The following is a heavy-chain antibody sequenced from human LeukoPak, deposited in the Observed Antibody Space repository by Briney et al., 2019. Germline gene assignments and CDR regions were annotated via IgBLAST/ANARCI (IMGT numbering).Heavy chain of an antibody. D-gene: IGHD2-2*01. CDR2: IKQDGSE. CDR3: ARSRYIVVPWDY. Sequence: PGGSLRLSCAASGFTFSSYWMSWVRQAPGKGLEWVAHIKQDGSEYYVDSVKGRLTISRDNAKNSLYLQMNSLRAEDTAVYYCARSRYIVVPWDYWGQGTLVTVSS. V-gene: IGHV3-7*01. CDR1: GFTFSSYW. J-gene: IGHJ4*02.